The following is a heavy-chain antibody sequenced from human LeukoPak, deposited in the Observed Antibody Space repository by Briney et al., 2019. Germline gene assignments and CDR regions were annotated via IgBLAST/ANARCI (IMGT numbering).Heavy chain of an antibody. V-gene: IGHV1-24*01. CDR2: FDPEDGET. D-gene: IGHD2-2*02. CDR1: GYTLTELS. Sequence: ASVKVSCKVSGYTLTELSMHWVRQAPGKGLEWMGDFDPEDGETIYAQKFQGRVTMTEDTSTDTAYMELSSLRSEDTAVYYCATLPSAAIPGYHYYYYMDVWGKRSTVTVSS. CDR3: ATLPSAAIPGYHYYYYMDV. J-gene: IGHJ6*03.